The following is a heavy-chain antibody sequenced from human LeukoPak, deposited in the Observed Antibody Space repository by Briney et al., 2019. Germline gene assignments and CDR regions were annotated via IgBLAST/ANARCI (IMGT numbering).Heavy chain of an antibody. V-gene: IGHV3-30*02. CDR2: IRYDGGDK. D-gene: IGHD1-26*01. Sequence: GGSLRLSCAASGLSFSTCGMHWVRQAPGKGLEWVAFIRYDGGDKYYADSVKDRFTISRDNSKNTLYLQVNSLRAEGTAVYYCTKDWSSGSFNRAFDYWGQGTLVTVSS. CDR3: TKDWSSGSFNRAFDY. CDR1: GLSFSTCG. J-gene: IGHJ4*02.